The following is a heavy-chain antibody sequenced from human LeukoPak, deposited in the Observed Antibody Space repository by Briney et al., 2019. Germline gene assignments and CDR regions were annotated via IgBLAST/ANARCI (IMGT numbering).Heavy chain of an antibody. D-gene: IGHD4-17*01. V-gene: IGHV4-34*01. Sequence: SETLSLTCAVYSGSFSGYYWSWIRQPPGKGLEWIGEINHSGSTNYNPSLKSRVTISVDTSKNQFSLKLSSVTAADTAVYYCARGTTSRIFDHWGQGTLVTVSS. CDR1: SGSFSGYY. CDR2: INHSGST. CDR3: ARGTTSRIFDH. J-gene: IGHJ4*02.